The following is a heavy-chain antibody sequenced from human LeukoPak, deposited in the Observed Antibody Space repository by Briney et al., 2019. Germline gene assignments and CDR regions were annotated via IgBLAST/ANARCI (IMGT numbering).Heavy chain of an antibody. CDR3: AREISRDAFDI. D-gene: IGHD2/OR15-2a*01. J-gene: IGHJ3*02. CDR2: IHPDGSEK. Sequence: GGSLRLSCAASGFIFSDYWMSWVRQAPGKEPEWVAKIHPDGSEKYCVDSVKGRFTISRDNSKNTLYLQMNSLRAEDTAVYYCAREISRDAFDIWGQGTMVTVSS. V-gene: IGHV3-7*03. CDR1: GFIFSDYW.